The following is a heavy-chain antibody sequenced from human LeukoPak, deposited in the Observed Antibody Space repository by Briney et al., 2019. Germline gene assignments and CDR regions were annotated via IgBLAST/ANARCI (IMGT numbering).Heavy chain of an antibody. D-gene: IGHD6-13*01. CDR1: GFTFSSYA. V-gene: IGHV3-30*04. CDR2: ISYDGSNK. CDR3: ARGPAAHIIPFDY. Sequence: GGSLRLSCAASGFTFSSYAMHWVRQAPGKGLEWVAVISYDGSNKYYADPVKGRFTISRDNSKNTLYLQMNSLRAEDTAVYYCARGPAAHIIPFDYWGQGTLVTVSS. J-gene: IGHJ4*02.